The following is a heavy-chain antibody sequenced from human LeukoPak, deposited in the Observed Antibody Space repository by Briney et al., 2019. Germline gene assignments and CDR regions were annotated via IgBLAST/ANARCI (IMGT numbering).Heavy chain of an antibody. V-gene: IGHV1-2*02. CDR2: INPNSGGT. CDR1: GYTFTGYY. Sequence: ASVKASCKASGYTFTGYYMHWVRQAPGQGLEWMGWINPNSGGTNYAQKFQGRVTMTRDTSISTAYMELSRLRSDDTAMYYCARVGKEDDFWSGYPIDYWGQGTLVTVSS. J-gene: IGHJ4*02. CDR3: ARVGKEDDFWSGYPIDY. D-gene: IGHD3-3*01.